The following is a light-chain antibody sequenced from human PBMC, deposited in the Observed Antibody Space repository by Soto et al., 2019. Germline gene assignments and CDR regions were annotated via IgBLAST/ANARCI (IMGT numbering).Light chain of an antibody. CDR2: WAS. CDR1: QSVLYSSNNKNY. V-gene: IGKV4-1*01. J-gene: IGKJ1*01. Sequence: DIVMTQSPDSLAVSLGERATINCKSSQSVLYSSNNKNYLAWYQQKPGQPPKLLIYWASTRESGVPDRFSGSGSGTDFTLTISSLQAEDVAVYYCRQYYSTLWTFGQGTKVEIE. CDR3: RQYYSTLWT.